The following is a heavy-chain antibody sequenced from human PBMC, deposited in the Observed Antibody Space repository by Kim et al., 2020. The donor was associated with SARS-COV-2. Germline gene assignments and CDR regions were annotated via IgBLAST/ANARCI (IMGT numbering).Heavy chain of an antibody. V-gene: IGHV3-23*01. CDR2: ISGSGGST. J-gene: IGHJ4*02. CDR3: AKDPHYDFWSGYFFDY. D-gene: IGHD3-3*01. Sequence: RGSLRLSCAASGFTFSSYAMSWVRQAPGRGLEWVSTISGSGGSTYYADSVKGRFTISRDNSKNTLYLQMNSLRAEDTAVYYCAKDPHYDFWSGYFFDYWGQGTLVTVSS. CDR1: GFTFSSYA.